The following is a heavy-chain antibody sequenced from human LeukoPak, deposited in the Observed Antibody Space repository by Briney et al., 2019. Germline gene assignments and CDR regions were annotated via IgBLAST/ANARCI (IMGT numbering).Heavy chain of an antibody. CDR3: ARVVSDYGDYMAY. V-gene: IGHV1-8*01. CDR1: GYTFTSYD. J-gene: IGHJ4*02. CDR2: MNSISGNT. Sequence: ASVKVSCKASGYTFTSYDINWVRQATGQGLEWMGWMNSISGNTGYAQKFQGSVTMTRDTSINTAYMELSSLRSEDTAVYYCARVVSDYGDYMAYWGQGTLVTVSS. D-gene: IGHD4-17*01.